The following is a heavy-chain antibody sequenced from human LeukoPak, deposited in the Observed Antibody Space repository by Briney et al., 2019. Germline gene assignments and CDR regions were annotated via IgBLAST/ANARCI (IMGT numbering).Heavy chain of an antibody. CDR1: GYNFTTHW. D-gene: IGHD2-15*01. CDR2: IYVGDSDT. J-gene: IGHJ4*02. Sequence: GESLKISCKGFGYNFTTHWIGWVRQMPGKGLEWMGIIYVGDSDTRYSPSFQGQVTISADRSISTAYLQWSSLKASDTAIYYCARHSWACSGGSCHELDYWGQGTLVTVSS. V-gene: IGHV5-51*01. CDR3: ARHSWACSGGSCHELDY.